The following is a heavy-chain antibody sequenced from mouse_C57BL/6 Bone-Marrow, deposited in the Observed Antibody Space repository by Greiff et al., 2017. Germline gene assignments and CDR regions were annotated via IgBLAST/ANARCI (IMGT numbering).Heavy chain of an antibody. D-gene: IGHD1-1*01. CDR1: GYTFTSYW. V-gene: IGHV1-64*01. CDR3: AREYYGSSSYAMDY. CDR2: IHPNSGST. J-gene: IGHJ4*01. Sequence: QVQLQQSGAELVKPGASVKLSCKASGYTFTSYWMHWVKQRPGQGLEWIGMIHPNSGSTNYNEKFKSKATLTVDKSSSTAYMQLSSLTSEDSAVYYCAREYYGSSSYAMDYWGQGTSVTVSS.